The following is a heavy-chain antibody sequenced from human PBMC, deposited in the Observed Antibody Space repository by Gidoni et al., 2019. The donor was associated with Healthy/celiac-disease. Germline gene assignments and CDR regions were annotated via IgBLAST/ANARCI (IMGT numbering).Heavy chain of an antibody. J-gene: IGHJ4*02. V-gene: IGHV4-59*01. D-gene: IGHD1-26*01. CDR1: GGSISSYY. CDR3: ARDSRYSGTEY. CDR2: IYYSGST. Sequence: QVQLQESGPGLVKPSETLSLTCTVSGGSISSYYWSWIRQPPGKGLEWIGYIYYSGSTTYNPSIKSRVTISVDTSKNQFSLKLSSVTAADTAVYYCARDSRYSGTEYWGQGTLVTVSS.